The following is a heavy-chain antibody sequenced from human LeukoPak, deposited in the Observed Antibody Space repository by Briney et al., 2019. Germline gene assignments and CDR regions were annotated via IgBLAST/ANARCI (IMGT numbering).Heavy chain of an antibody. J-gene: IGHJ4*02. V-gene: IGHV3-74*01. CDR1: GFTFTDYW. Sequence: GGSLRLSCAASGFTFTDYWMHWVRQAPGKGLVWFSRINTDGTSTKYAESVKGRITISRDNARNTVYLQMNGLRAEDTAVYYCARARYSYTGIIDYWGQGTLVTVSS. D-gene: IGHD5-18*01. CDR2: INTDGTST. CDR3: ARARYSYTGIIDY.